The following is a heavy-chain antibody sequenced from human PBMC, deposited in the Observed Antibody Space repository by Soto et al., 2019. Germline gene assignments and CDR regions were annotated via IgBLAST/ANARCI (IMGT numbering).Heavy chain of an antibody. CDR2: IYYSGST. V-gene: IGHV4-39*01. CDR3: ATQEVGGSYVYTFDP. J-gene: IGHJ5*02. D-gene: IGHD1-26*01. Sequence: QLHLRESGPGLVKPSETLSLTCTVSGCSITSSSYYWGWIRQPPGKGLEWIGSIYYSGSTYYNPSLQSRVTISVDTSTNQCSLKLSSVTAADTAVYYCATQEVGGSYVYTFDPWGQGTLVTVSS. CDR1: GCSITSSSYY.